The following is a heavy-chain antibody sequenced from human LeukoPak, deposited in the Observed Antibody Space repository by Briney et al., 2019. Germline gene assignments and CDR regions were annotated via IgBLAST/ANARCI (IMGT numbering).Heavy chain of an antibody. J-gene: IGHJ2*01. V-gene: IGHV3-13*05. CDR1: GFTFSRYD. CDR2: IGTAGDQ. D-gene: IGHD6-13*01. Sequence: GGSLRLSCAASGFTFSRYDMHWLRQTTGKGLEWVSSIGTAGDQYYSASVKGRFTISRENAKNSLYLQMSGLGGGDTAVYYCAGEKQGYFDLWGRGTLVTVFS. CDR3: AGEKQGYFDL.